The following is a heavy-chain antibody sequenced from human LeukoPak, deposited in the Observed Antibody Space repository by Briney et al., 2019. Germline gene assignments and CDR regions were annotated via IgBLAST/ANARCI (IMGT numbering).Heavy chain of an antibody. CDR2: IKGDGSEK. J-gene: IGHJ4*02. CDR3: TRGDSSSKIDY. CDR1: GFTFRGYW. V-gene: IGHV3-7*01. D-gene: IGHD6-6*01. Sequence: GGSLRLSCAASGFTFRGYWMSWVRQAPGKGLEWVANIKGDGSEKYYVDSVKGRFTISRDNAKSSLNLQMDSLRVEDTAVYYCTRGDSSSKIDYWGQGTLVTVSS.